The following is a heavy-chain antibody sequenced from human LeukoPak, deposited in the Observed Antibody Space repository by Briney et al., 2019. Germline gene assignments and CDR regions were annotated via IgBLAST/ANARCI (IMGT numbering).Heavy chain of an antibody. CDR1: GYTFTIYG. V-gene: IGHV1-18*01. CDR3: ASGKIAVAGYRGVPFAFDY. J-gene: IGHJ4*02. Sequence: ASVKVSCKASGYTFTIYGISWVRQAPGQGLEWMGWISAYNGNTNYAQKLQGRVTMTTDTSTSTAYMELRSLRSDDTAVYYCASGKIAVAGYRGVPFAFDYWGQGTLVTVSS. D-gene: IGHD6-19*01. CDR2: ISAYNGNT.